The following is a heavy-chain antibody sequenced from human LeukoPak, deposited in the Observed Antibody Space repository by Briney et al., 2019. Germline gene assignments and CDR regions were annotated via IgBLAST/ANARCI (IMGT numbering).Heavy chain of an antibody. Sequence: GASVNVSCKASGYTFTSYDINWVRQAIGQGLEWMGLMNPNSGNTGYAQKFQGRVTMTRNTSISTAYMELSSLRSEDTAVYYCARMEILYYDILTGYPYYYGMDVWGQGTTVTVSS. D-gene: IGHD3-9*01. CDR3: ARMEILYYDILTGYPYYYGMDV. CDR2: MNPNSGNT. CDR1: GYTFTSYD. V-gene: IGHV1-8*01. J-gene: IGHJ6*02.